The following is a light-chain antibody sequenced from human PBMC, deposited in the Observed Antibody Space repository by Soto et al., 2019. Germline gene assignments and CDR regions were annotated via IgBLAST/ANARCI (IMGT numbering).Light chain of an antibody. CDR1: SSNIGAGYD. J-gene: IGLJ3*02. Sequence: QSVLTQPPSVSGAPGQRVTISCTGSSSNIGAGYDVHWYQQLPVTAPKLLIYGNSNRPSGVPDRFSGSKSGTSASLAITGLQAEDDADYYRQSYDSSLSVVFGGGTKVTVL. V-gene: IGLV1-40*01. CDR2: GNS. CDR3: QSYDSSLSVV.